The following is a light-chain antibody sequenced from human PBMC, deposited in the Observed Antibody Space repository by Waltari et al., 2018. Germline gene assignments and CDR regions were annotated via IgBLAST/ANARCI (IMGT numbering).Light chain of an antibody. CDR1: QSVGSN. V-gene: IGKV3-15*01. CDR2: GAS. Sequence: EIVMTQSPATLSVSPGERATLSCRASQSVGSNLAWYQQKPGQAPTLLIYGASTRATVIPARFSGGGSGTEFTLTISSLQSEDFAVYYCQQYNDWPRTFGQGTKVEIK. J-gene: IGKJ1*01. CDR3: QQYNDWPRT.